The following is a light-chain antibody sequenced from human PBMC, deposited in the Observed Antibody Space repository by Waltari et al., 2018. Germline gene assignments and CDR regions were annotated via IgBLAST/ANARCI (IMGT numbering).Light chain of an antibody. J-gene: IGLJ2*01. V-gene: IGLV2-23*01. CDR3: CSYAGSSTYVV. Sequence: QSALTQPASVSGSPGQSITISCTGTSSDVGSYNLVSWYQQHPGKAPKLMIHEGSKRPPGVSNRFSGSKSGNTASLTISGLQAEDEADYYCCSYAGSSTYVVFGGGTKLTVL. CDR1: SSDVGSYNL. CDR2: EGS.